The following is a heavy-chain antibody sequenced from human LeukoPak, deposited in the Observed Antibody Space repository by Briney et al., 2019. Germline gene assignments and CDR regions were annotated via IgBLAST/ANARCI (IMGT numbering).Heavy chain of an antibody. CDR3: ARDHLPAAAPGYYMDV. J-gene: IGHJ6*03. CDR2: IYYSVST. CDR1: GGSVSSHF. D-gene: IGHD6-13*01. V-gene: IGHV4-59*02. Sequence: SETLSLTCTVSGGSVSSHFWSWIRQPPGNGLEWIGYIYYSVSTNYNPSLKSRVTISVDTSKNQFSLKLSSVTAADTAVYYCARDHLPAAAPGYYMDVWGKGTTVTVSS.